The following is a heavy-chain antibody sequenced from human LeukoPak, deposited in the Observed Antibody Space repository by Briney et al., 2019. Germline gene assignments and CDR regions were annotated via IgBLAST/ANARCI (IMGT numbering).Heavy chain of an antibody. CDR1: GFTFDDYA. J-gene: IGHJ4*02. D-gene: IGHD3-10*01. CDR2: ISWNSGSI. Sequence: GRSLRLSCAASGFTFDDYAMHWVRQAPGKGLEWVSGISWNSGSIGYADSVKGRLTISRDNAKNSLYLQMNSLRAEDMALYYCAKARGTMVRGTCFDYWGQGTLVTVSS. CDR3: AKARGTMVRGTCFDY. V-gene: IGHV3-9*03.